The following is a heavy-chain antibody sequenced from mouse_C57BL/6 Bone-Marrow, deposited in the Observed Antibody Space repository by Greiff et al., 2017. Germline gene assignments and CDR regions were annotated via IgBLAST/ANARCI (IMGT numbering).Heavy chain of an antibody. CDR2: IYPRSGNT. D-gene: IGHD2-4*01. V-gene: IGHV1-81*01. Sequence: QVQLQQSGAELARPGASVKLSCKASGYTFTSYGISWVKQRPGQGLEWIGEIYPRSGNTYYNEKFKGKATLTADKSSSTAYMELRSLTSEDSAVYFCAGERGRLYDYDVEWFAYWGQGTLVTVSA. CDR3: AGERGRLYDYDVEWFAY. J-gene: IGHJ3*01. CDR1: GYTFTSYG.